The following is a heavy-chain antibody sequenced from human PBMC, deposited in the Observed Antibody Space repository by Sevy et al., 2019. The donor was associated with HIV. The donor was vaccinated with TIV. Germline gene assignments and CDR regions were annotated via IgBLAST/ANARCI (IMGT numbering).Heavy chain of an antibody. CDR2: IKQDGSEK. V-gene: IGHV3-7*01. CDR1: GFTFSSYW. D-gene: IGHD6-19*01. Sequence: GGSLRLSCAASGFTFSSYWMSWVRQAPGKGLEWVANIKQDGSEKYYVYSVKGRFTISRDNAKNSLYLQMNSLRAEDTAVYYCASDQRDSSGWPYYFDYWGQGTLVTVSS. J-gene: IGHJ4*02. CDR3: ASDQRDSSGWPYYFDY.